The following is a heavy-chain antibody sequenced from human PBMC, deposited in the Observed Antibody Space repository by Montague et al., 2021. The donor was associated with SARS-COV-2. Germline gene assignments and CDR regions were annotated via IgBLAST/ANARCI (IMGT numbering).Heavy chain of an antibody. Sequence: SETLSLTCTVSGFSIGSGDYWGWIRQPPGKVLERIGSIYHSGTTYYNPSLQSRLTMSIDTSTNQFSLRLASVTAADTAVFFCVREKAGGLLNVFDIWGQGTTVTVSS. V-gene: IGHV4-38-2*02. CDR2: IYHSGTT. J-gene: IGHJ3*02. CDR1: GFSIGSGDY. CDR3: VREKAGGLLNVFDI.